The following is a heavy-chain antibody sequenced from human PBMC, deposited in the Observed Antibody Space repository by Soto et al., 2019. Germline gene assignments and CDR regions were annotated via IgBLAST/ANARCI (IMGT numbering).Heavy chain of an antibody. J-gene: IGHJ5*02. V-gene: IGHV4-59*08. CDR2: IYYSGST. CDR3: ARTIEMATIASRPFDP. Sequence: PSETLSLTCTVSGGSISSYYWSWIRKPPGKGLEWIGYIYYSGSTNYNPSLKSRVTISVDTSKNQFSLKLSSVTAADTAVYYCARTIEMATIASRPFDPWGQGTLVTVSS. CDR1: GGSISSYY. D-gene: IGHD5-12*01.